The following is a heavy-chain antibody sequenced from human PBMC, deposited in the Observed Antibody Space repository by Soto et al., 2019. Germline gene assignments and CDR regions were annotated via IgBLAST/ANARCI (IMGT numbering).Heavy chain of an antibody. Sequence: SETLSLTCNVSGGSTRSSVYYWGWIRQPPGKGLEWIGSMSYSGTSYYNPSLRSRVSISVDTSKNQFSLKMTSVTAADTAVYCCAGYGRPDITIFGVAAYNFDKWGQGVLVTVSS. CDR1: GGSTRSSVYY. V-gene: IGHV4-39*01. CDR2: MSYSGTS. J-gene: IGHJ4*02. CDR3: AGYGRPDITIFGVAAYNFDK. D-gene: IGHD3-3*01.